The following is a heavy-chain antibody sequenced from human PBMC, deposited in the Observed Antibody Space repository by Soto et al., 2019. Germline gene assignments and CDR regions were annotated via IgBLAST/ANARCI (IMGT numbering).Heavy chain of an antibody. CDR3: ARGGETVVTDAFDI. CDR2: ISYDGSNK. CDR1: GFTFSSYA. J-gene: IGHJ3*02. Sequence: GGSLRLSCAASGFTFSSYAMHWVRQAPGKGLEWVAVISYDGSNKYYADSVKGRFTISRDNSKNTLYLQMNSLRAEDTAVYYCARGGETVVTDAFDIWGQGTMVTVSS. D-gene: IGHD2-15*01. V-gene: IGHV3-30*04.